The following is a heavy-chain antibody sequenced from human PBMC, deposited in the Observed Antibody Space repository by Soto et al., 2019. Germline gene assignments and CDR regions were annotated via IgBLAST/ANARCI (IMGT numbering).Heavy chain of an antibody. CDR3: TRGYSSGWGCDY. CDR2: MNPSGGST. Sequence: QVQLVQSGAEVKKPGASVKVSCKASGYTFNSYYMHWVRQAPGQGLEWMGIMNPSGGSTSYAQKFQGRVTMSRDTSTSTVYLELSRLRSEDTAVYYCTRGYSSGWGCDYCGQGTLVTVSS. J-gene: IGHJ4*02. V-gene: IGHV1-46*02. D-gene: IGHD6-19*01. CDR1: GYTFNSYY.